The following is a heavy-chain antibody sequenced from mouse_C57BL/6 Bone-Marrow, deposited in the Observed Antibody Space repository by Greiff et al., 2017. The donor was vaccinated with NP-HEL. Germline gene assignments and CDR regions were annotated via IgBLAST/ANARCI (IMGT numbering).Heavy chain of an antibody. CDR2: IDPEDGDT. CDR1: GFNIKDYY. CDR3: TTTVVADWYFDV. Sequence: VQLQQSGAELVRPGASVKLSCTASGFNIKDYYMHWVKQRPEQGLEWIGRIDPEDGDTEYAPKFPGKATMTAATSSNTAYLQLSSLTSEDTAVYYCTTTVVADWYFDVWGTGTTVTVSS. D-gene: IGHD1-1*01. V-gene: IGHV14-1*01. J-gene: IGHJ1*03.